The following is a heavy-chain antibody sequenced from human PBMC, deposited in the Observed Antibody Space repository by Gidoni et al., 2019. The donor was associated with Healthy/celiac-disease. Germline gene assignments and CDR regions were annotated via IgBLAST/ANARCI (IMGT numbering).Heavy chain of an antibody. V-gene: IGHV1-18*01. D-gene: IGHD2-8*01. Sequence: QVQLVQSGAEVNKPGASVKVSCKASGYTFTSYGISWVRQAPGQGLEWMGWISAYNGNTNYAQKLQGRVTMNTDTSTSTDYMELRSLRSDDTAVYYCARVANGVCCTFDYWGQGTLVNVSS. CDR2: ISAYNGNT. CDR1: GYTFTSYG. CDR3: ARVANGVCCTFDY. J-gene: IGHJ4*02.